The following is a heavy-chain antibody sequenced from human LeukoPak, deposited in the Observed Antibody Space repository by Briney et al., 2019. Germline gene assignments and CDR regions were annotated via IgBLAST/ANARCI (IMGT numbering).Heavy chain of an antibody. CDR2: ITWNSGTI. CDR3: AKSTVEMAPNDAFDI. J-gene: IGHJ3*02. CDR1: GFTFDNSA. Sequence: TGGSLRLSCAASGFTFDNSAMHWVRQAPGKGLEWVSGITWNSGTIGYADSVKGRFTISRDNAKNSLYLQMNSLRAEDTALYYCAKSTVEMAPNDAFDIWGQGTMVTVSS. V-gene: IGHV3-9*01. D-gene: IGHD5-24*01.